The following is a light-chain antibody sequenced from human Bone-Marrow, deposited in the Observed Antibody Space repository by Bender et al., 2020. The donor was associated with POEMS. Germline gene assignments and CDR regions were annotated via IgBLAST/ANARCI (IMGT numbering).Light chain of an antibody. V-gene: IGLV2-23*02. CDR3: CSYAGISPVV. Sequence: QSALTQPASVSGSPGQSITISCTGTSSDIGSYRLVSWYQHLPGKAPKLIIHDVNKRPSGVSDRFSASKSGNTASLTISGLQAEDEAEYYCCSYAGISPVVFGGGTKVTVL. CDR1: SSDIGSYRL. CDR2: DVN. J-gene: IGLJ2*01.